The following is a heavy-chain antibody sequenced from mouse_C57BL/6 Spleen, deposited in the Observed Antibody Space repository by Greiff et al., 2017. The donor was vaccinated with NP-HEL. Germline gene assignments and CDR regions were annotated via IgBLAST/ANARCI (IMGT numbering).Heavy chain of an antibody. D-gene: IGHD2-4*01. CDR3: ARSYDYDWFAY. CDR2: IDPSDSET. CDR1: GYTFTSYW. J-gene: IGHJ3*01. V-gene: IGHV1-52*01. Sequence: QVQLQQPGAELVRPGSSVKLSCKASGYTFTSYWMHWVKQRPIQGLEWIGNIDPSDSETHYNQKFKDKATLTVDKSSSTAYMQLSSLTSEDSAVYDCARSYDYDWFAYWGQGTLVTVSA.